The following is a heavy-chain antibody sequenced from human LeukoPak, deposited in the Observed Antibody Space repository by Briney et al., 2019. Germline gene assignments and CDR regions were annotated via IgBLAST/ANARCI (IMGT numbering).Heavy chain of an antibody. CDR2: ISSSSSYI. CDR3: ARADSIAARPFDY. D-gene: IGHD6-6*01. J-gene: IGHJ4*02. CDR1: GFTFSSYS. V-gene: IGHV3-21*01. Sequence: GGSLRLSCAASGFTFSSYSMNWVRQAPGKGLEWFSSISSSSSYIYYADSVKGRFTISRDNAKNSLYLQMNSLRAEDTAVYYCARADSIAARPFDYWGQGTLVTVSS.